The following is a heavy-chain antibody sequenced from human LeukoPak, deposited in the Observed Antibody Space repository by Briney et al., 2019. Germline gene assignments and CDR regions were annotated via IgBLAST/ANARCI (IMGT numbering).Heavy chain of an antibody. CDR1: GFTFDYYG. CDR2: ISWDSGSS. Sequence: PGGSLRLSCAASGFTFDYYGMSWVRHGPGKGLEWVAGISWDSGSSDYVDSVKGRFTISRDNVKNSLYLQMNSLRVEDTALYYCVRRVVVDASGAFDIWGQGTMVTVSS. J-gene: IGHJ3*02. D-gene: IGHD2-8*02. V-gene: IGHV3-20*04. CDR3: VRRVVVDASGAFDI.